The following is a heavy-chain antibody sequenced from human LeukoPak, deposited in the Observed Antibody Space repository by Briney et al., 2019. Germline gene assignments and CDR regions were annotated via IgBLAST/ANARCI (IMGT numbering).Heavy chain of an antibody. J-gene: IGHJ4*02. D-gene: IGHD3-22*01. V-gene: IGHV3-30*02. CDR2: IRYDGSNK. CDR1: GFTLSSYG. Sequence: GGSLRLSCAASGFTLSSYGMHWVRQAPGKGLEWVAFIRYDGSNKYYADSVKGRFTISRDNSKNTLYLQMNSLRAEDTAVYYCAKDRDYYDSSGYRTGPFDYWGQGTLVTVSS. CDR3: AKDRDYYDSSGYRTGPFDY.